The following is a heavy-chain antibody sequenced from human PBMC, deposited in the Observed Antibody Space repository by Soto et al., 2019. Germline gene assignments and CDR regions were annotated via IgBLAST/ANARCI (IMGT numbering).Heavy chain of an antibody. J-gene: IGHJ2*01. CDR3: ARVSSSGWGWSFEL. CDR2: IFDNGNT. D-gene: IGHD6-19*01. V-gene: IGHV3-53*04. Sequence: EVQLEESGGDLVQPGGSLRLSCAASGFSVSTKYISWVRQAPGKGLAWVSIIFDNGNTYYTNSVKGRFTISRHSLKNTVFLQMNNLRTDDTATYYCARVSSSGWGWSFELWGRGTLVTVSS. CDR1: GFSVSTKY.